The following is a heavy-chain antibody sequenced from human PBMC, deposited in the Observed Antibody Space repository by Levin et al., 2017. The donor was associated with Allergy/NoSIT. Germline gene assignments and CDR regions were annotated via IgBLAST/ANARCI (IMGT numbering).Heavy chain of an antibody. CDR2: IYYSGST. Sequence: PSETLSLTCTVSGGSISSGDYYWSWIRQPPGKGLEWIGYIYYSGSTYYNPSLKSRVTISVDTSKNQFSLKLSSVTAADTAVYYCARDVPSWRMVRGVTDYYGMDVWGQGTTVTVSS. V-gene: IGHV4-30-4*01. CDR1: GGSISSGDYY. J-gene: IGHJ6*02. D-gene: IGHD3-10*01. CDR3: ARDVPSWRMVRGVTDYYGMDV.